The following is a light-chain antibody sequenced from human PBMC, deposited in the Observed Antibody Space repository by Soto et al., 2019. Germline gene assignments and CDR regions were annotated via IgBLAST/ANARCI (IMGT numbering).Light chain of an antibody. Sequence: QSVLTQPASVSGSPGQLITISCTGTSSDVGTYNLVTWYQQHPGKAPKLIIYEGNKRPSGVSNRFSASKSGNTASLTISGLQDDDEADYYCCSYAPSRSLLFGGGTKLTVL. CDR1: SSDVGTYNL. CDR3: CSYAPSRSLL. CDR2: EGN. J-gene: IGLJ2*01. V-gene: IGLV2-23*01.